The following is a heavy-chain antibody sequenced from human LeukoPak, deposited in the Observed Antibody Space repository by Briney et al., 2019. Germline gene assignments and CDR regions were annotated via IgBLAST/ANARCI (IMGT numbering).Heavy chain of an antibody. D-gene: IGHD6-13*01. CDR1: GFTFSSYA. V-gene: IGHV3-23*01. CDR3: ARETVAAAGGYFDY. CDR2: ISGSGGST. J-gene: IGHJ4*02. Sequence: GGSLRLSCAASGFTFSSYAMSWVRQAPGKGLEWVSAISGSGGSTYYADSVKGRFTISRDNAKNSLYLQMNSLRAEDTAVYYCARETVAAAGGYFDYWGQGTLVTVSS.